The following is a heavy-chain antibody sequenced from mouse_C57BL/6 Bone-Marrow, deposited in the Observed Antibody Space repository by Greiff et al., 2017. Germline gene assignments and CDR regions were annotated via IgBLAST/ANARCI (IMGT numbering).Heavy chain of an antibody. V-gene: IGHV1-55*01. Sequence: QVQLQQPGAELVKPGASVKMSCKASGYTFTSYWITWVKQRPGQGLEWLGDIYPGSGSTNYNEKFKSKATLTVDTSSSTAYMQLSSLTSEDSAVYYCARTYYDYDGGPYWGQGTLVTVSA. D-gene: IGHD2-4*01. CDR1: GYTFTSYW. J-gene: IGHJ3*01. CDR2: IYPGSGST. CDR3: ARTYYDYDGGPY.